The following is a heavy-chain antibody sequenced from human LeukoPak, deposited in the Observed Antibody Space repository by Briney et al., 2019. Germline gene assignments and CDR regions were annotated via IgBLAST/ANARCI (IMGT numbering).Heavy chain of an antibody. CDR2: ISGSGGST. J-gene: IGHJ4*02. CDR1: GFTFSSYA. CDR3: AFRPLGDCSSSTCYAFDY. Sequence: GGSLRLSCAASGFTFSSYAMSWVRQAPGKGLEWVSGISGSGGSTYYADSVKGRFTVSRDNAKNSLYLQMNSLRDEDTAVYYCAFRPLGDCSSSTCYAFDYWGRGTLVTVSS. V-gene: IGHV3-23*01. D-gene: IGHD2-2*01.